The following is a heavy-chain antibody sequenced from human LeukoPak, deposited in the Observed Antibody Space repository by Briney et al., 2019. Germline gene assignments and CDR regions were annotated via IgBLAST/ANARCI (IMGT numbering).Heavy chain of an antibody. J-gene: IGHJ4*02. CDR2: IRQGGDTK. Sequence: GGSLRLSCAASGFPFNAYWMTWVRQAPGKGLEWVANIRQGGDTKYYVDSVKGRFTISRDNAMNSLYLQMNSLRAEDTAIYYCARSLPYGTTWYGRSDFWGQGTLVTVSS. CDR1: GFPFNAYW. V-gene: IGHV3-7*03. D-gene: IGHD6-13*01. CDR3: ARSLPYGTTWYGRSDF.